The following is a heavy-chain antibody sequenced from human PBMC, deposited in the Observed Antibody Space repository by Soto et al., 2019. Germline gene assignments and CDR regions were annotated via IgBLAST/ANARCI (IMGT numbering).Heavy chain of an antibody. CDR3: AKSGGEYYFDY. CDR1: GFTFDDYS. D-gene: IGHD2-21*01. V-gene: IGHV3-43*01. CDR2: IFWDGGTA. Sequence: VGSLRLSCAASGFTFDDYSMHWVRQTPGKGLEWISLIFWDGGTAYYADSVKGRFTTSRDNSKNTLYLQMNSLRSDDTALYYCAKSGGEYYFDYWGQGTLVTVSS. J-gene: IGHJ4*02.